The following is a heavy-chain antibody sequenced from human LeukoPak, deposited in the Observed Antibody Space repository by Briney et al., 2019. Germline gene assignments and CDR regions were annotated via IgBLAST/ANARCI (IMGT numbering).Heavy chain of an antibody. V-gene: IGHV1-69*06. CDR2: IIPIFGTA. Sequence: SVKVSCKASGGTFSSYAISWVRQAPGQGLEWMGGIIPIFGTANYAQKFQGRVTITADKSTSTAYMELSSLRSEDTAVYYCARDRPIYCSGGSCYLFDCWGQGTLVTVSS. J-gene: IGHJ4*02. CDR3: ARDRPIYCSGGSCYLFDC. D-gene: IGHD2-15*01. CDR1: GGTFSSYA.